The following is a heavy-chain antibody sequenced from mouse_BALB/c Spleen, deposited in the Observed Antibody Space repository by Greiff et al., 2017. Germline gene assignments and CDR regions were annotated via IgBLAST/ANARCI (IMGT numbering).Heavy chain of an antibody. Sequence: DVQLVESGGGLVQPGGSLRLSCATSGFTFTDYYMSWVRQPPGKALEWLGFIRNKANGYTTEYSASVKGRFTISRDNSPSILYLQMNTLRAEDSATYYCARDRDYYGSSYGYFDVWGAGTTVTVSS. J-gene: IGHJ1*01. CDR1: GFTFTDYY. CDR3: ARDRDYYGSSYGYFDV. CDR2: IRNKANGYTT. D-gene: IGHD1-1*01. V-gene: IGHV7-3*02.